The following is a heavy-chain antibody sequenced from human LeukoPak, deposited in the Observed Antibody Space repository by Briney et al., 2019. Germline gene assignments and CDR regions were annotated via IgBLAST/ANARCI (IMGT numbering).Heavy chain of an antibody. Sequence: SVKVSCTASGGTFSSYAISWVRQAPGQGLEWMGRIIPILGIANYAQKFQGRVTITADKSTSTAYMELSSLRSEDTAVYYCARDFYYYDSSGYFVYWGQGTLVTVSS. CDR3: ARDFYYYDSSGYFVY. V-gene: IGHV1-69*04. CDR2: IIPILGIA. D-gene: IGHD3-22*01. CDR1: GGTFSSYA. J-gene: IGHJ4*02.